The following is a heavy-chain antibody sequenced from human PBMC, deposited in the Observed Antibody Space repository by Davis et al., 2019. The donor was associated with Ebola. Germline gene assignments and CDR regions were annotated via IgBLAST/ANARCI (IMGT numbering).Heavy chain of an antibody. Sequence: AASVKVSCKASGYTFTSYGISWVQQAPGQGLEWMGWISAYNGNTNYAQKLQGRVTMTTDTSTSTAYMELRSLRSDDTAVYYCARAITMIVAGWFDPWGQGTLVTVSS. D-gene: IGHD3-22*01. CDR2: ISAYNGNT. CDR3: ARAITMIVAGWFDP. CDR1: GYTFTSYG. V-gene: IGHV1-18*01. J-gene: IGHJ5*02.